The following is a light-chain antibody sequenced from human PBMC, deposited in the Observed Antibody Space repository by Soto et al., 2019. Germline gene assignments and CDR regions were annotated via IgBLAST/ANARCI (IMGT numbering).Light chain of an antibody. CDR1: RSNIGAGHD. Sequence: QSVLTQPPSVSGAPGQRVTISCTGSRSNIGAGHDVHWYQQLPGTAPKLLIYGNSNRPSGVPDRFSGSKSGTSASLAITGLQAEDEADYYCQSYDSSLSGSVFGGRTKLTVL. J-gene: IGLJ2*01. V-gene: IGLV1-40*01. CDR3: QSYDSSLSGSV. CDR2: GNS.